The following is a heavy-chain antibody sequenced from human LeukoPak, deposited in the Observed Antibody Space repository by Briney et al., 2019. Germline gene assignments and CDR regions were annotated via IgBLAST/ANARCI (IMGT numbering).Heavy chain of an antibody. Sequence: SETLSLTCAVYGGSFSGYYWSWIRQPPGKGLEWIGEINHSGSTNYNPSLKSRVTISVDTSKNQCSLKLSSVTAADTAVYYCARSYQLGSDGWFDPWGQGTLVTVSS. CDR1: GGSFSGYY. CDR3: ARSYQLGSDGWFDP. J-gene: IGHJ5*02. D-gene: IGHD2-2*01. V-gene: IGHV4-34*01. CDR2: INHSGST.